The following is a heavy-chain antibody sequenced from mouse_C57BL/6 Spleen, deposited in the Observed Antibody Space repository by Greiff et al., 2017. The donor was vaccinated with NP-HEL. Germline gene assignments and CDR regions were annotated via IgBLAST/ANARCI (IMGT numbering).Heavy chain of an antibody. CDR3: ARVGYYGSSYYVDY. CDR1: GYAFSSYW. D-gene: IGHD1-1*01. CDR2: IYPGDGDT. Sequence: VQLQQSGAELVKPGASVKISCKASGYAFSSYWMNWVKQRPGKGLEWIGQIYPGDGDTNYNGKFKGKATLTADKSSSTAYMPLSSLTSDDSAVYFCARVGYYGSSYYVDYWGQGTTLTVSS. J-gene: IGHJ2*01. V-gene: IGHV1-80*01.